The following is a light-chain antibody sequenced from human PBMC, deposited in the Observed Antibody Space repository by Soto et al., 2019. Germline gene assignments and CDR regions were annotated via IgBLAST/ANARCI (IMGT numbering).Light chain of an antibody. CDR2: DAS. J-gene: IGKJ5*01. V-gene: IGKV3-15*01. CDR1: QSVSSN. Sequence: EIVMTQSPDTLSVSPGARATLSCRASQSVSSNLAWYQQRPGQAPRLLFYDASTRATGIPARFSGSGSGTDFTLTISSLQPEDFATYYCQQSYRTPPITFGQGTRLE. CDR3: QQSYRTPPIT.